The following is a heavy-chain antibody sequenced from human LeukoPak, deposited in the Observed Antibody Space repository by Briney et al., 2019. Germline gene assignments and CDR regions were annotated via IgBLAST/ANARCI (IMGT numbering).Heavy chain of an antibody. J-gene: IGHJ6*03. CDR2: IYPDDSNT. Sequence: GESLKISCKGSGYSFTSYWIDWVRQMPGKGLEWMGIIYPDDSNTIYGPSFQGQVTISADKSINTAYLEWSSLKASDTAIYYCARQGAAGKYYYYYMDVWGKGTTVTVSS. V-gene: IGHV5-51*01. D-gene: IGHD6-13*01. CDR1: GYSFTSYW. CDR3: ARQGAAGKYYYYYMDV.